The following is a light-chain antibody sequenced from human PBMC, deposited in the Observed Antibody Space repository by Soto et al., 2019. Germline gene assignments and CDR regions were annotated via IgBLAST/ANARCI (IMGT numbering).Light chain of an antibody. CDR1: SSDVGGYNY. Sequence: QSALTQPASVSGSPGQSITISCTGTSSDVGGYNYVSWYQQHPGKAPKLMIYDVSNRPSGVSNRFSGSKYGNTASLTISGLHAEDEADYYCSSYTSSSTLYVFGTGTKLTVL. J-gene: IGLJ1*01. CDR3: SSYTSSSTLYV. CDR2: DVS. V-gene: IGLV2-14*01.